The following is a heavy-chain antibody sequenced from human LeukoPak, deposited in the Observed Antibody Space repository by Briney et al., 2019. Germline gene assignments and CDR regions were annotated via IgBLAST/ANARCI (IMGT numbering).Heavy chain of an antibody. CDR3: ARDGGYYYDSSVNYFDY. D-gene: IGHD3-22*01. CDR1: GYTFTSYG. V-gene: IGHV1-18*01. J-gene: IGHJ4*02. Sequence: GASVKVSCKASGYTFTSYGISWVRQAPGQGLEWMGWISAYNGNTNYAQKLQGRVTMTTDTSTSTAYVELRSLRSDDPAVYYCARDGGYYYDSSVNYFDYWGQGTLVTVSS. CDR2: ISAYNGNT.